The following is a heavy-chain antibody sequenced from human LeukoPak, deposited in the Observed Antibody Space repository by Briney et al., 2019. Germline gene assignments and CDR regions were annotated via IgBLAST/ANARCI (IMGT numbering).Heavy chain of an antibody. CDR2: ITSSSSYI. J-gene: IGHJ4*02. V-gene: IGHV3-21*01. D-gene: IGHD2-2*01. CDR3: ARGETSWTLPNDY. Sequence: MNWVRQAPGKGLEWVSSITSSSSYIYYADSVKGRFTISRDNAKNSLYLQMNSLRAEDTAVYYCARGETSWTLPNDYWGQGTLVTVSS.